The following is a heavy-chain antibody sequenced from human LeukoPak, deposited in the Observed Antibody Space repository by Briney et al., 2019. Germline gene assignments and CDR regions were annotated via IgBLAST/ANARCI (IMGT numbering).Heavy chain of an antibody. CDR3: ARGRYCSADICSGGDAFDI. D-gene: IGHD2-15*01. CDR1: GGSITNSY. V-gene: IGHV4-4*07. J-gene: IGHJ3*02. Sequence: SETLSLTCTVSGGSITNSYWNWIRQPAGKGLEWIGRIYTRGSTNYNPSLKSRVTMSVDTSKNQFSLKLSSVTAADTAVYYCARGRYCSADICSGGDAFDIWGQGTMVSVSS. CDR2: IYTRGST.